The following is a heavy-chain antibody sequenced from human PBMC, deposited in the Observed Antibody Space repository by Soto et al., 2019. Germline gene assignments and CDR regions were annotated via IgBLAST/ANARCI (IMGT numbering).Heavy chain of an antibody. J-gene: IGHJ4*02. CDR3: ARGHIPVYGPVPDYFDS. D-gene: IGHD2-21*01. V-gene: IGHV4-34*02. CDR2: VTHSGST. Sequence: QVHLQQWGAGLLKPSETLSLTCGVYGGSLRGSYWSWIRQPPGKALEWLGKVTHSGSTTFNPSLNSRVSVSVDTSDNQFSLKLTSVTAADTAVYYCARGHIPVYGPVPDYFDSWGQGTLVTVS. CDR1: GGSLRGSY.